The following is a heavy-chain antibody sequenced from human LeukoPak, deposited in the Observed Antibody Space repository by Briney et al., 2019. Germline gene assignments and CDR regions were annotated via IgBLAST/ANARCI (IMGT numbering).Heavy chain of an antibody. CDR2: IIWSGGST. Sequence: GGSLRLSCAASGFTFDDYGMSWVRQAPGKGLEWVSGIIWSGGSTGYADSVKGRFTISRDNAKNSLYLQMNSLRAEDTALYYCAKGAVAGNFDYWGQGTLVTVSS. J-gene: IGHJ4*02. V-gene: IGHV3-20*04. CDR3: AKGAVAGNFDY. D-gene: IGHD6-19*01. CDR1: GFTFDDYG.